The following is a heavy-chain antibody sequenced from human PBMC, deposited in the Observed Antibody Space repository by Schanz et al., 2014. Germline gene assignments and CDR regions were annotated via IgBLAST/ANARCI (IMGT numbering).Heavy chain of an antibody. CDR3: ASRSVYAPT. D-gene: IGHD2-8*01. J-gene: IGHJ5*02. CDR1: GFTFADYY. V-gene: IGHV3-11*04. Sequence: QVQLLESGGGLFKPGGSLRLSCAGSGFTFADYYMTWIRQAPGKGLEWISYVSSYDTTVSYADSVKGRFTISRDKSKNTLYLEMNSLRAEDTAVYYCASRSVYAPTWGQGILVTVSS. CDR2: VSSYDTTV.